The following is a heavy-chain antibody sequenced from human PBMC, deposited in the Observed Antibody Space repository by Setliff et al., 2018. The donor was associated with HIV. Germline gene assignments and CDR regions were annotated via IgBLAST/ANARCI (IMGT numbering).Heavy chain of an antibody. CDR3: AKGETSAYFEYFQN. CDR1: GFVFSNYA. CDR2: ISGSGGRT. D-gene: IGHD3-22*01. V-gene: IGHV3-23*01. Sequence: GSLRLSCTASGFVFSNYAMSWVRQAPGKGLEWVSAISGSGGRTYYADSVKGRLTISRDNSKNTLYLQVNGLRAEDTAVYYCAKGETSAYFEYFQNWGQGTLVTVSS. J-gene: IGHJ1*01.